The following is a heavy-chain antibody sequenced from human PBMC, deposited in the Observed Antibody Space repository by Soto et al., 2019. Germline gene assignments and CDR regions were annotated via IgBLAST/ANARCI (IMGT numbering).Heavy chain of an antibody. J-gene: IGHJ1*01. CDR3: AKDGGGAVAGAEYFQH. D-gene: IGHD6-19*01. CDR2: ISYDGSNK. V-gene: IGHV3-30*18. Sequence: HPGGSLRLSCAASGFTFSCYGMHWVRQAPGKGLEWVAVISYDGSNKYYADSVKGRFTISRDNSKNTLYLQMNSLRAEDTAVYYCAKDGGGAVAGAEYFQHWGQGTLVTVSS. CDR1: GFTFSCYG.